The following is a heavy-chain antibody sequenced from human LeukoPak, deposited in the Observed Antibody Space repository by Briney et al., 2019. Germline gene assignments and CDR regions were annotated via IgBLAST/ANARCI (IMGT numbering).Heavy chain of an antibody. CDR3: AKDWGDSSSPWFDP. D-gene: IGHD6-6*01. J-gene: IGHJ5*02. V-gene: IGHV3-23*01. CDR1: GFMFRSYW. Sequence: GGSLRLSCAASGFMFRSYWMSWVRQAPGKGLEWVSAISGSGGSTYYADSVKGRFTISRDNSKNTLYLQMNSLRAEDTAVYYCAKDWGDSSSPWFDPWGQGTLVTVSS. CDR2: ISGSGGST.